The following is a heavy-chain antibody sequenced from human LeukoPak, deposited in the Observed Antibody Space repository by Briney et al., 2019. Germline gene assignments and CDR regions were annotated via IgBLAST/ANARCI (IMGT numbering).Heavy chain of an antibody. J-gene: IGHJ4*02. V-gene: IGHV3-48*03. Sequence: TGGSLRLSCAASGFTFSSYDLNWVRQAPGKGLEWVSYIVGNGLTIYYADSVKGRFTISRDNAKNSLYLQMNSLRAEDTAVYYCVRKLTGTTFFDFWGQGTLVTVSS. CDR1: GFTFSSYD. CDR2: IVGNGLTI. D-gene: IGHD1-1*01. CDR3: VRKLTGTTFFDF.